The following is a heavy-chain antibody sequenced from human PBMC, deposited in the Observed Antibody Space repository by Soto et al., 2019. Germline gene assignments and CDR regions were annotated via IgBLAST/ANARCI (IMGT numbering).Heavy chain of an antibody. V-gene: IGHV4-31*03. J-gene: IGHJ5*02. CDR1: GGSISSGGYY. Sequence: QVQLQESGPGLVKPSQTLSLTCTVSGGSISSGGYYWSWIRQHPGKGLEWIGYIYYSGSTYYNPSLQSXXTXSXXTSKNQFSLKLSSVTAADTAVYYCARDWKEGRFDPWGQGTLVTVSS. CDR3: ARDWKEGRFDP. CDR2: IYYSGST. D-gene: IGHD1-1*01.